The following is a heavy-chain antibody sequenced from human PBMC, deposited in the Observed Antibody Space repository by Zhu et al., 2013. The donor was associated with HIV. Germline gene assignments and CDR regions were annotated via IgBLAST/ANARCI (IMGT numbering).Heavy chain of an antibody. Sequence: QVQLVQSGAEVKTPGASVKVSCKTSGYTFSDYYIFWVRQAPGQGLEWMGWISAHNGDTKYAEKVQDRVTMTRDTFTGTAYMEVRGLASDDTAVYYCWVTSGTTGLDYWGQGTLVTVSS. V-gene: IGHV1-18*04. CDR1: GYTFSDYY. J-gene: IGHJ4*02. CDR2: ISAHNGDT. D-gene: IGHD1-7*01. CDR3: WVTSGTTGLDY.